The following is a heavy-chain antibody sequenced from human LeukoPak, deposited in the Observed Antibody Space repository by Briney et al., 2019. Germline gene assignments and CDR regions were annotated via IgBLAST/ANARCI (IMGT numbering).Heavy chain of an antibody. D-gene: IGHD3-3*01. CDR2: IYPGDSDT. CDR1: GYRFTSYW. V-gene: IGHV5-51*01. Sequence: GESLKISFKGSGYRFTSYWIGWVRQMPGKGLEWMGIIYPGDSDTRYSPSFQGQVTISADKSISTAYLQWSSLKASDTAMYYCARGVDYDFWSGYYSPSYYLDYWGQGTLVTVSS. J-gene: IGHJ4*02. CDR3: ARGVDYDFWSGYYSPSYYLDY.